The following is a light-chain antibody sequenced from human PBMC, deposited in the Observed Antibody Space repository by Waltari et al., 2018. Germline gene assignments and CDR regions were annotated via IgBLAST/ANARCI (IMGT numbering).Light chain of an antibody. J-gene: IGKJ1*01. CDR3: QQHGTLPAT. V-gene: IGKV3-20*01. CDR2: RES. Sequence: EIVLTQSPGPASLSPGERVTLSCRASQSVGSSSLAWYQQKPGQAPRRVIYRESRRATGIPDRFSGSGSGTDFSLTISRLEPEDFAVYYCQQHGTLPATFGQGTKVEIK. CDR1: QSVGSSS.